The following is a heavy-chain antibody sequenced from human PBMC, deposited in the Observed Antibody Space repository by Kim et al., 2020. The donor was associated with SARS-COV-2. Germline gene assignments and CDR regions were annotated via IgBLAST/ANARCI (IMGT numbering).Heavy chain of an antibody. CDR1: GFTVSSNY. CDR3: ARVSSGQGWYSSSWYSRWFDP. V-gene: IGHV3-53*01. CDR2: IYSGGST. J-gene: IGHJ5*02. D-gene: IGHD6-13*01. Sequence: GGSLRLSCAASGFTVSSNYMSWVRQAPGKGLEWVSVIYSGGSTYYADSVKGRFTISRDNSKNTLYLQMNSLRAEDTAVYYCARVSSGQGWYSSSWYSRWFDPWGQGTLVTVSS.